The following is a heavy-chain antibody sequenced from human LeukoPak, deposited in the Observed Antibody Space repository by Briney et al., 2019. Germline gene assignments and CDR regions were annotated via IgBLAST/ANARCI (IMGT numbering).Heavy chain of an antibody. V-gene: IGHV4-39*07. D-gene: IGHD3-22*01. CDR1: GGSISSSSYY. J-gene: IGHJ4*02. CDR2: INHSGST. Sequence: SETLSLTCTVSGGSISSSSYYWNWIRQSPGKGLEWIGEINHSGSTNYNPSLKSRVTISVDTSKNQFSLKLSSVTAADTAVYYCARATFDSRGYYYEGEYWGQGTLVTVSS. CDR3: ARATFDSRGYYYEGEY.